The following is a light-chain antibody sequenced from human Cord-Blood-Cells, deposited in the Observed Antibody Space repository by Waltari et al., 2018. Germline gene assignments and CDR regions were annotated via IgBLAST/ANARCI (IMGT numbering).Light chain of an antibody. V-gene: IGLV2-14*01. CDR3: SSYTSSSTLV. CDR2: DVS. Sequence: QSALTQPASVSGSPGQSITISCTGTSSAVGGYNYLSWYQQYPGKAPKLMIYDVSNRPSGVSNRFSGSKSGNTASLTISGLQAEDEADYYCSSYTSSSTLVFGTGTKVTVL. CDR1: SSAVGGYNY. J-gene: IGLJ1*01.